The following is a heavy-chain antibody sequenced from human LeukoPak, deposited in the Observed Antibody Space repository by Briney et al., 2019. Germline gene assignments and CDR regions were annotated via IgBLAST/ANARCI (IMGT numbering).Heavy chain of an antibody. CDR1: GYTFTGYY. J-gene: IGHJ6*02. CDR3: ARDAAGAVADYYYGMDV. V-gene: IGHV1-2*04. Sequence: ASVKVSCKASGYTFTGYYMHWVRQAPGQGLEWMGWINPNSGGTNYAQKFQGWVTMTRDTSISTAYMELNRLRSDDTAVYYCARDAAGAVADYYYGMDVWGQGTTVTVSS. CDR2: INPNSGGT. D-gene: IGHD6-19*01.